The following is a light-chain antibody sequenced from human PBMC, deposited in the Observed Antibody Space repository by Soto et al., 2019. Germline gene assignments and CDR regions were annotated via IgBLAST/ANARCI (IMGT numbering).Light chain of an antibody. CDR3: SSFAGTARV. CDR2: EVS. Sequence: QSALTQPPSASGSPGQSVTISCTGSRSDVGGYNYVSWYQQYPGKAPKLMIYEVSNRPSRVSNRFSGAKSGNTASLTISGLQAEDEADYYCSSFAGTARVFGGGTKLTVL. V-gene: IGLV2-8*01. J-gene: IGLJ3*02. CDR1: RSDVGGYNY.